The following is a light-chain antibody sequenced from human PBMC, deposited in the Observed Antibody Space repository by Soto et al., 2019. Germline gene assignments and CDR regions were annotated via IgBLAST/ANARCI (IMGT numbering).Light chain of an antibody. Sequence: EIVLTQSPATLSLSPGERATLSCRASQSVSSYLAWYQQKPGQAPRLLIYDASNRATGIPARFSGSGSGTDFTLTISSLESEDVAVYYCQQRSNWPTFGPGTKVDIK. CDR1: QSVSSY. V-gene: IGKV3-11*01. J-gene: IGKJ3*01. CDR3: QQRSNWPT. CDR2: DAS.